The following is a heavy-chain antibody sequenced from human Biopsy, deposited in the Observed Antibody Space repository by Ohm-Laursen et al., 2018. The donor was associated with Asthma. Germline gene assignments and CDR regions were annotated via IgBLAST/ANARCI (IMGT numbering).Heavy chain of an antibody. CDR1: GFTFSSYW. D-gene: IGHD3-3*01. CDR3: AGDTRPNWFDP. Sequence: SLRLSCTASGFTFSSYWMSWVRQAPGKGLEWVANITQDGSEKYYVDSVKGRFTISRDNAKNSLYLQMNSLRAEDTAVYYCAGDTRPNWFDPWGQGTLVTVSS. V-gene: IGHV3-7*05. CDR2: ITQDGSEK. J-gene: IGHJ5*02.